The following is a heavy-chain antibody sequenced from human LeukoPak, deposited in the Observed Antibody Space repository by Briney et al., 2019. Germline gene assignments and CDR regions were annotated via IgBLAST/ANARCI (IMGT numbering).Heavy chain of an antibody. CDR2: IHYTGNT. Sequence: SETLSLTCAVSGASVKGYYWSWIRQPPGKGLEWIGYIHYTGNTDYNPSLTSRVTMSADTSKNQFSLMLTSVTAADTAVYYCARGYGSGSYNNFNQWGQGLLVAVSS. J-gene: IGHJ4*02. V-gene: IGHV4-59*02. CDR3: ARGYGSGSYNNFNQ. CDR1: GASVKGYY. D-gene: IGHD3-10*01.